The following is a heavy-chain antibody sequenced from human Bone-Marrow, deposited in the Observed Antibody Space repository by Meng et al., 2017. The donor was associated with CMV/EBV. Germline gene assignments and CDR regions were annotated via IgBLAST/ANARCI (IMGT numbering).Heavy chain of an antibody. CDR1: ISSSSYY. J-gene: IGHJ4*02. Sequence: ISSSSYYWGWLRQPPGKGLEWIGSIYYSGSTYYNPSLKSRVTISVDTSKNQFSLKLSSVTAADTAVYYCARLNMLGWFGELLSYYFDYWGQGTLVTVSS. V-gene: IGHV4-39*01. D-gene: IGHD3-10*01. CDR2: IYYSGST. CDR3: ARLNMLGWFGELLSYYFDY.